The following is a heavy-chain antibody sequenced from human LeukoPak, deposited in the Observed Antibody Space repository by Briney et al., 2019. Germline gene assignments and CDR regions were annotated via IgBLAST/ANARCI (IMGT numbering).Heavy chain of an antibody. CDR2: IYTSGST. Sequence: ASETLSLTCTVSGGSISSYYWSWIRQPAGKGLEWIGRIYTSGSTNYNPSLKSRVTMSVDTSKNQFSLKLSSVTAADTAVYYCARDIYSSSWYAPSLRGSGWYYSDYWGQGTLVTVSS. CDR1: GGSISSYY. J-gene: IGHJ4*02. CDR3: ARDIYSSSWYAPSLRGSGWYYSDY. D-gene: IGHD6-13*01. V-gene: IGHV4-4*07.